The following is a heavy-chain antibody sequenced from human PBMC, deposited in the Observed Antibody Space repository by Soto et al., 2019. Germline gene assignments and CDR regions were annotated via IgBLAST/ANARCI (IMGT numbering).Heavy chain of an antibody. CDR3: SRDFYGNHGCDY. CDR2: ISSSGSDI. V-gene: IGHV3-21*06. D-gene: IGHD1-1*01. J-gene: IGHJ4*02. Sequence: EVQLVESGGGLVKPGGCLRLSCAASGFTFSRYSMNWVRQAPGKGLEWVSFISSSGSDIYYADSVKGRFTISRDNAKNSVYFILNSLRTDDTAVYYCSRDFYGNHGCDYWGQGTLVTVYS. CDR1: GFTFSRYS.